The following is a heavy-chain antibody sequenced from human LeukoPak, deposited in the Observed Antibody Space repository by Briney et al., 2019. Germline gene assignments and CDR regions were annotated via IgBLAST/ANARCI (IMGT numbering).Heavy chain of an antibody. CDR2: ISYDENNK. V-gene: IGHV3-30*04. Sequence: GGSLRLSCEASGFTFSSYAMHWVRLAPGKGLEWVALISYDENNKHYTDSVKGRFTISRDDSKAALYLQMNSLRPEDTAVYYCARDRALGYFFDYWGQGSLVTVSS. CDR1: GFTFSSYA. J-gene: IGHJ4*02. D-gene: IGHD3-10*01. CDR3: ARDRALGYFFDY.